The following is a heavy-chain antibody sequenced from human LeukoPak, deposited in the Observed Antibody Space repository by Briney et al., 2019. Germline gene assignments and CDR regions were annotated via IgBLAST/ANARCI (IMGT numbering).Heavy chain of an antibody. D-gene: IGHD1-14*01. V-gene: IGHV3-43*01. CDR2: ISWDDNTE. CDR1: GFTFDDYS. CDR3: GKGPRRCTGCDGLDI. J-gene: IGHJ3*02. Sequence: PGGSLRLSCAASGFTFDDYSMHWVRQVPGKGLEWVSIISWDDNTEYYADSVKGRFTISRDNSKTSLYLQMNSLRTEDTALYYCGKGPRRCTGCDGLDILGQGTMVTVSS.